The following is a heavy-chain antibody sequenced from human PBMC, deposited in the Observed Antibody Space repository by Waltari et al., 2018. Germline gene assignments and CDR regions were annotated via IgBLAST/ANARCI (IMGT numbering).Heavy chain of an antibody. CDR3: AREGLRFLEWFDY. V-gene: IGHV3-48*01. CDR1: GFTFSSYS. J-gene: IGHJ4*02. Sequence: EVQLVESGGGLVQPGGSLRLSCAASGFTFSSYSMNWFRQAPGKGLEWVSYISSSSSTIYYADSVKGRFTISRDNAKNSLYLQMNSLRAEDTAVYYCAREGLRFLEWFDYWGQGTLVTVSS. D-gene: IGHD3-3*01. CDR2: ISSSSSTI.